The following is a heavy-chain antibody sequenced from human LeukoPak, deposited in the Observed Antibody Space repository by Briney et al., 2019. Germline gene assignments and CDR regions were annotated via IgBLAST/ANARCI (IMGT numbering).Heavy chain of an antibody. CDR2: IYSGGST. V-gene: IGHV3-53*01. CDR1: GFTVSSNY. J-gene: IGHJ6*02. CDR3: ARDNPNYYGSGSYSPTWYYGMDV. Sequence: GGSLRLSCAASGFTVSSNYMSWVRQAPGKGLEWVSVIYSGGSTYYADSVKGRFTISRDNSKNTLYLQMNSLRAEDTAVYYCARDNPNYYGSGSYSPTWYYGMDVWGQGTTVTVPS. D-gene: IGHD3-10*01.